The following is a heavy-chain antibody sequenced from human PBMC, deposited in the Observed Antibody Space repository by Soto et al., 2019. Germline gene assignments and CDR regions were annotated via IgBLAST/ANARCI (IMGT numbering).Heavy chain of an antibody. V-gene: IGHV3-33*01. Sequence: GGSLRLSCAASGFTFSSYGMHWVRQAPGKGLEWVAVIWYDGSNKYYADSVKGRFTISRDNSKNTLYLQMNSLRAEDTAVYYCARDQYYTGGDYDAFDIWGQGTMVTVSS. D-gene: IGHD4-17*01. J-gene: IGHJ3*02. CDR2: IWYDGSNK. CDR1: GFTFSSYG. CDR3: ARDQYYTGGDYDAFDI.